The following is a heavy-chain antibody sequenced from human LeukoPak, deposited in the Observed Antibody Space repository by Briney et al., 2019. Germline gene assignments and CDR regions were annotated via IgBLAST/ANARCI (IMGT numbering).Heavy chain of an antibody. CDR3: ARRRAVPGFYYFDY. J-gene: IGHJ4*02. CDR2: IYYSGST. Sequence: SETLSLTCTVSGGSISNYYWTWIRQPPGKGLEWIGYIYYSGSTNYNPSLRSRATISLDTSKTQFSLRLSSLTAADTAVYYCARRRAVPGFYYFDYWGPGTLVTVSS. D-gene: IGHD2/OR15-2a*01. CDR1: GGSISNYY. V-gene: IGHV4-59*08.